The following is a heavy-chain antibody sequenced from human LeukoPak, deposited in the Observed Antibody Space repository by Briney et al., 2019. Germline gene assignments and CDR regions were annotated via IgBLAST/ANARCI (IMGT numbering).Heavy chain of an antibody. Sequence: LSCAASGFTFSSYRMNWVRQPPGKGLEWIGSIYYSGSTYYNPSLKSRVTISVDTSKNQFSLKLSSVTAADTAVYYCARKRSLYRKYFDYWGQGTLVTVSS. J-gene: IGHJ4*02. CDR1: GFTFSSYRMN. CDR3: ARKRSLYRKYFDY. V-gene: IGHV4-39*07. CDR2: IYYSGST. D-gene: IGHD3-16*01.